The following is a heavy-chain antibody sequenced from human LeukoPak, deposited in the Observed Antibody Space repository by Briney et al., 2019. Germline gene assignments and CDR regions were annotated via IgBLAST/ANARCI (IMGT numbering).Heavy chain of an antibody. J-gene: IGHJ5*02. D-gene: IGHD6-19*01. Sequence: GASVKVSCKASGYIFTGYYMHWPRQAPGQGLEWMGWIDPESGDTNYAQKFQDKITMTRDTYMKTGYMEEGLSSLRYDDTAVYYCAREEYSSGWYRGGWFDPWGQGTQVTVSS. CDR2: IDPESGDT. V-gene: IGHV1-2*02. CDR3: AREEYSSGWYRGGWFDP. CDR1: GYIFTGYY.